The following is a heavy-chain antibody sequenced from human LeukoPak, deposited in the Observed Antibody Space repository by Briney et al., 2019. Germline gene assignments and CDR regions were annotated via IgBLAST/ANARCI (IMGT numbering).Heavy chain of an antibody. CDR2: IYYSGST. V-gene: IGHV4-39*01. CDR3: ARHDWNGGLFDS. J-gene: IGHJ4*02. CDR1: GGSISSSSYY. Sequence: PSETLSLTCTVSGGSISSSSYYWGWIRQPPGKGLEWIGSIYYSGSTYYNPSLNSRVTISVDTSKNQFSLKLSSVTAADTAVYHCARHDWNGGLFDSWGQGTLVTVSS. D-gene: IGHD1-1*01.